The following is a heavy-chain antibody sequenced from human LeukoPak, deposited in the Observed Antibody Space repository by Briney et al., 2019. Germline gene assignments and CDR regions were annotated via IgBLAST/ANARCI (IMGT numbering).Heavy chain of an antibody. CDR2: FDPEDGET. CDR3: ATWLRGYGYSSGWYVYFDY. Sequence: ASVTVSCKVSGYTLTELSMHWVRQAPGKGLEWMGGFDPEDGETIYAQKFQGRVTMTEDTSTDTAYMELSSLRSEDTAVYYCATWLRGYGYSSGWYVYFDYWGRGTLVTVSS. J-gene: IGHJ4*02. D-gene: IGHD6-19*01. CDR1: GYTLTELS. V-gene: IGHV1-24*01.